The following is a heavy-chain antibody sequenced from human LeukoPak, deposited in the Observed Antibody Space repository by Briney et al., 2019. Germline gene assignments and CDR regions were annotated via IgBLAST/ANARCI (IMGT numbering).Heavy chain of an antibody. D-gene: IGHD3-22*01. Sequence: GGSLRLSCAASGFTFSSYGMHWVRQAPGKGLEWVAFIRYDGSNKYYADSVKGRFTISRDNSKNTLYLHMNSLRAEDTAVYYCAKVRATYDSSGPWYFDYWGQGTLVTVSS. J-gene: IGHJ4*02. CDR1: GFTFSSYG. V-gene: IGHV3-30*02. CDR3: AKVRATYDSSGPWYFDY. CDR2: IRYDGSNK.